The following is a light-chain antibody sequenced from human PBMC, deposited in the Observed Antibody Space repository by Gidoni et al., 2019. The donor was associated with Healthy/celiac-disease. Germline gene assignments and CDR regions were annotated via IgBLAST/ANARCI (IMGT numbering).Light chain of an antibody. Sequence: DIQMTQSPSSLSASVGDRVTITCRASQSISSYLNWYQQKPGKAATLLIYAASSLQSGVPSRFSGSGSGTDFTLTIISLQPEDFATYYCQQSYSTPPCSFGHGTKLEIK. J-gene: IGKJ2*04. CDR3: QQSYSTPPCS. CDR1: QSISSY. CDR2: AAS. V-gene: IGKV1-39*01.